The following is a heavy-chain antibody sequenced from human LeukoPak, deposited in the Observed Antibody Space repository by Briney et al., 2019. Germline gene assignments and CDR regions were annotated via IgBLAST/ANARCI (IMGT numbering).Heavy chain of an antibody. CDR2: ISWNSGSI. CDR3: ARDVDYRDY. Sequence: GRSLRLSCAASGFTFDDYAMHWVRQAPGKGLEWVSAISWNSGSIGYADSVKGRFTISRDNAKNSLYLQMNSLRAEDTAVYYCARDVDYRDYWGQGTLVTVSS. D-gene: IGHD3-16*01. J-gene: IGHJ4*02. CDR1: GFTFDDYA. V-gene: IGHV3-9*01.